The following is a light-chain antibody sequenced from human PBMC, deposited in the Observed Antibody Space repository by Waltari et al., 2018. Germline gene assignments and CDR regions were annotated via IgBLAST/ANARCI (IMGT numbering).Light chain of an antibody. Sequence: QSALTQPASVSGSPGQSITISCTGTSSDVGGYNYVSWYQQHPARAPKLMIYDVSNRPSGVSNRFSGSKSGNTAFLTISGLQAEDEADYYCSSYTSSSTVVFGGGTKLTVL. CDR2: DVS. CDR3: SSYTSSSTVV. J-gene: IGLJ2*01. CDR1: SSDVGGYNY. V-gene: IGLV2-14*03.